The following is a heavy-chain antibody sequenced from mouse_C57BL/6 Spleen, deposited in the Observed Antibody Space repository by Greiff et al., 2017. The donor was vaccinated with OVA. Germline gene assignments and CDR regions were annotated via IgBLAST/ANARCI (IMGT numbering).Heavy chain of an antibody. J-gene: IGHJ2*01. CDR1: GYSFTGYY. CDR2: IYPYNGVS. Sequence: VQLKESGPELVKPGASVKISCTASGYSFTGYYMHWVKQSHGNILDWIGYIYPYNGVSSYNQKFKGKATLTVDKSSSTAYMELRRLTSEDAAVYYCAGGKDPFDYWGQGTTLTVSS. CDR3: AGGKDPFDY. D-gene: IGHD1-3*01. V-gene: IGHV1-31*01.